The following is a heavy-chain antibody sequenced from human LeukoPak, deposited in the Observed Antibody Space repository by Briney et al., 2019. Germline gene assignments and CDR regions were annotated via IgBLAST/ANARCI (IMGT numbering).Heavy chain of an antibody. D-gene: IGHD3-22*01. CDR1: GFSFSRHA. CDR2: ISASSGHT. V-gene: IGHV3-23*01. J-gene: IGHJ5*02. Sequence: GGSLRLSCVASGFSFSRHAMSWVRQAPGKGLQWVSFISASSGHTYYADSVRGRFTISRDNSKNTLYLQMNSLRAEDTAVYYCAREKNDYYDSSGYDNWFDPWGQGTLVTVSS. CDR3: AREKNDYYDSSGYDNWFDP.